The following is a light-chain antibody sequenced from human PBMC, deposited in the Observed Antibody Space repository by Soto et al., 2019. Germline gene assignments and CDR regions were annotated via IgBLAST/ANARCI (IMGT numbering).Light chain of an antibody. CDR2: DAS. V-gene: IGKV3D-20*01. Sequence: EIVLPQSPATLSLSPGERATLSCVASQSVSSSYLAWYQQKPGLSPRLLIYDASSRATGIPDRVSGSGSGTDFTLTISRLEPEDFAVYYCQQYGSSLITFGQGTRLEIK. J-gene: IGKJ5*01. CDR1: QSVSSSY. CDR3: QQYGSSLIT.